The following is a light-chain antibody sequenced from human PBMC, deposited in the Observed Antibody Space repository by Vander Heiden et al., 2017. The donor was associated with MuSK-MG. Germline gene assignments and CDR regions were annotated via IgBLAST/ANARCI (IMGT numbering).Light chain of an antibody. J-gene: IGLJ2*01. CDR3: QAWDSNIVV. V-gene: IGLV3-1*01. CDR2: QDT. CDR1: KLGDKY. Sequence: SYEVTQPPSVSVSPGQTASITCSGDKLGDKYACWYQQKPGQSPVLVIYQDTKRPSGIPERFSGSNSGNTATLTISGTQAMDEADYYCQAWDSNIVVFAGGTKLTVL.